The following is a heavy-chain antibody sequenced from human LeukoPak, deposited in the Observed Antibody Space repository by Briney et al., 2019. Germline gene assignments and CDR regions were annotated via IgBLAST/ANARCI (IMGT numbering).Heavy chain of an antibody. CDR3: ARDLRVSRVAVAGMGDSY. CDR2: ISAYNGNT. CDR1: GYTFTSYG. V-gene: IGHV1-18*04. D-gene: IGHD6-19*01. Sequence: ASVKVSCKASGYTFTSYGISWVRQAPGQGLEWMGWISAYNGNTNYAQKLQGRVTMTTDTSTSTAYMELRSLRSGDTAVYYCARDLRVSRVAVAGMGDSYWGQGTLVTVSS. J-gene: IGHJ4*02.